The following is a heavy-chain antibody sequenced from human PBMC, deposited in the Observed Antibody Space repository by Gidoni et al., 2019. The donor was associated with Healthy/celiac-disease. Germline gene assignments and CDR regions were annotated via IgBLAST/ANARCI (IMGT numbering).Heavy chain of an antibody. CDR1: GGSLSSSSYY. D-gene: IGHD2-2*01. J-gene: IGHJ5*02. CDR3: AGIVVPAAKVGWFDP. V-gene: IGHV4-39*01. CDR2: IYYSGST. Sequence: QLQLQESGPGLVKPSETLSLTCTVSGGSLSSSSYYWGWIRQPPGKGLEWIGSIYYSGSTYYNPSLKSRVTISVDTSKNQFSLKLSSVTAADTAVYYCAGIVVPAAKVGWFDPWGQGTLVTVSS.